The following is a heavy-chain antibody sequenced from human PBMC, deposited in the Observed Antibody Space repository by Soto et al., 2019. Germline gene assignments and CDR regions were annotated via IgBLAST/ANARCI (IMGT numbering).Heavy chain of an antibody. D-gene: IGHD5-18*01. CDR2: INHSGST. CDR3: ARGRDTFDY. V-gene: IGHV4-31*03. Sequence: SETLSLTCTVSGGSISSGGYYWSWIRQHPGKGLEWIGEINHSGSTNYNPSLKSRVTISVDTSKNQFSLKLSSVTAADTAVYYCARGRDTFDYWGQGTLVTVSS. J-gene: IGHJ4*02. CDR1: GGSISSGGYY.